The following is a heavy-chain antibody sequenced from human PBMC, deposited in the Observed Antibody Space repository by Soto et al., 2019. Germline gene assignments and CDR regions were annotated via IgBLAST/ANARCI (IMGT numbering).Heavy chain of an antibody. CDR1: GFTFGSFS. CDR2: ISSSSSLI. CDR3: ATETSYGGYAY. J-gene: IGHJ4*02. V-gene: IGHV3-48*04. D-gene: IGHD5-12*01. Sequence: EVRLVESGGGLVQPGGSLRLSCAASGFTFGSFSISWVRQAPGKGLEWIAYISSSSSLIYYADSVKGRFTISRDNAKNSVFLQMDSLRAEDTALYYCATETSYGGYAYWGQGTQVTVSS.